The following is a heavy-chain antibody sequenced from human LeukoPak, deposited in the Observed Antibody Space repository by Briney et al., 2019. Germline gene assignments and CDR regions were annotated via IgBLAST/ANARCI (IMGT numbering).Heavy chain of an antibody. CDR1: GFTFSRYW. Sequence: GGALRLSCAASGFTFSRYWMNWVRQAPGKGLEWVANIKRDGNKKNYVDSVKGRFSISRDNAKHSLYLQMDSLRAEDTAVYYCAKEGAYPIITYDSWGQGALVTVSS. CDR2: IKRDGNKK. CDR3: AKEGAYPIITYDS. V-gene: IGHV3-7*01. J-gene: IGHJ5*01. D-gene: IGHD3-10*01.